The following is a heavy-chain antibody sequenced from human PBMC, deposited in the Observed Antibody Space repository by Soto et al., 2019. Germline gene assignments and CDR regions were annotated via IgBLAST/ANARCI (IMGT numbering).Heavy chain of an antibody. CDR2: IYYSGST. D-gene: IGHD3-10*01. V-gene: IGHV4-39*01. CDR3: ARQPSSWFDP. CDR1: GGSISSSSYY. Sequence: SETLSLTCTVSGGSISSSSYYWSWIRQPPGKGLEWIGSIYYSGSTYYNPSLKSRVTISVDTSKNQFSLRLSSVTAADTAVYYCARQPSSWFDPWGQGTLVTVSS. J-gene: IGHJ5*02.